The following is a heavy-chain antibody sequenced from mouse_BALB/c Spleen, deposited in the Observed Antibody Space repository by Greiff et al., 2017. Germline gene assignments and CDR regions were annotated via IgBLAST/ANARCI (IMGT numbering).Heavy chain of an antibody. V-gene: IGHV3-2*02. CDR2: ISYSGST. CDR3: ARRGYGNYAWFAY. D-gene: IGHD2-10*02. J-gene: IGHJ3*01. CDR1: GYSITSDYA. Sequence: VQLKESGPGLVKPSQSLSLTCTVTGYSITSDYAWNWIRQFPGNKLEWMGYISYSGSTSYNPSLKSRISITRDTSKNQFFLQLNSVTTEDTATYYCARRGYGNYAWFAYWGQGTLVTVSA.